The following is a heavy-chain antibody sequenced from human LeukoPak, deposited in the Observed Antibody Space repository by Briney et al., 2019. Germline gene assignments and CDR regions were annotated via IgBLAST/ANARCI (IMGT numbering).Heavy chain of an antibody. J-gene: IGHJ4*02. CDR2: IYSGGST. D-gene: IGHD3-10*01. CDR3: TRDRARAGGEILDY. CDR1: GFTVSSNY. Sequence: GGSLRLSCATSGFTVSSNYMSWVRQAPGKGLEWVSVIYSGGSTYYADSVKGRFTISRDNSKNTLYLQMNSLRDEDTAMYYCTRDRARAGGEILDYWGQGTLVTVSS. V-gene: IGHV3-66*01.